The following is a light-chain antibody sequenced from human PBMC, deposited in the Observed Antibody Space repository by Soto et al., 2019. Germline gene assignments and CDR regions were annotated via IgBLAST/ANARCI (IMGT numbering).Light chain of an antibody. J-gene: IGKJ4*01. CDR3: QQYNSYSLT. CDR1: QSINRW. V-gene: IGKV1-5*01. Sequence: DIQMTQSPSTLSASVGDRVTITCRASQSINRWLAWYQQKPGKAPNLLIYDVSNLESGVPSRCSGSGSGTEFTLSISNLQPEDSATYSCQQYNSYSLTFGGGTKVEIK. CDR2: DVS.